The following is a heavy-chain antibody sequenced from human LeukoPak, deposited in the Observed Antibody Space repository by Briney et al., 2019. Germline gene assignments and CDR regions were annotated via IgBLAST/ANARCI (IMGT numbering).Heavy chain of an antibody. CDR2: IYSGGRT. Sequence: GGSLRLSCAASGFTVSNNYMTWVRQAPGKGLGWVSVIYSGGRTYYADSVKGRFTISRDNSKNTLYLQMNSLRAEDTAVYYCAKRGQLWLNSEFDYWGQGTLVTVSS. J-gene: IGHJ4*02. V-gene: IGHV3-53*01. D-gene: IGHD5-18*01. CDR1: GFTVSNNY. CDR3: AKRGQLWLNSEFDY.